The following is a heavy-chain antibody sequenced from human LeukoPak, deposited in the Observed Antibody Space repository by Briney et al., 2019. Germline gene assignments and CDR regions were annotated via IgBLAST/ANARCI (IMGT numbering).Heavy chain of an antibody. V-gene: IGHV4-59*11. D-gene: IGHD3-10*01. CDR3: ARGRRYYYGSGSVSHWFDP. Sequence: SETLSLTCTVSGGPISSHYWSWIRQPPGKGLEWIGFIYYSGSTNYNPSLKSRVTISVDTSRTQFSLKLSSVTAADTAVYYCARGRRYYYGSGSVSHWFDPWGQGTLVTVSS. J-gene: IGHJ5*02. CDR1: GGPISSHY. CDR2: IYYSGST.